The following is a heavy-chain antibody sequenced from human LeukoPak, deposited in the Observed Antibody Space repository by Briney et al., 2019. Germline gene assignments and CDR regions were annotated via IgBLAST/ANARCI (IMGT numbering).Heavy chain of an antibody. V-gene: IGHV4-34*01. CDR1: GGSFSGYY. J-gene: IGHJ3*02. CDR3: ARVSSQVSYLSFDI. Sequence: SETLSLTCAVYGGSFSGYYWSWIRQPPGKGLEWIGEINHSGSTNYNPSLKSRVTISVDTSKNQFSLKLSSVTAADTAVYYCARVSSQVSYLSFDIWGQGTMVTVSS. CDR2: INHSGST. D-gene: IGHD2-8*01.